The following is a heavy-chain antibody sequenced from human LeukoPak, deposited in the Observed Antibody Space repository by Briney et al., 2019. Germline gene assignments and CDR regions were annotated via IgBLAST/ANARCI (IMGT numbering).Heavy chain of an antibody. D-gene: IGHD5-12*01. Sequence: GGSLRLSCAASGFTFSSYWMSWVRQAPGKGLVWVSRINGDGSRTGYADSVKGRITISRDNAKNTLHLQMNSLRAEDTAVYYCAREKRYDDFDYWGQGTLVTVSS. V-gene: IGHV3-74*01. J-gene: IGHJ4*02. CDR2: INGDGSRT. CDR3: AREKRYDDFDY. CDR1: GFTFSSYW.